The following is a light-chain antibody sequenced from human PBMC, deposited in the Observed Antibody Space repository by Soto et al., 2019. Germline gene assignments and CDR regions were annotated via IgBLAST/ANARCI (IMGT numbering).Light chain of an antibody. CDR1: QTISSW. CDR3: QHFRSFPIT. Sequence: DIQMTQSPSTLSGSVGDRVTITCRASQTISSWLAWYQQKPGTAPKLLIYAASSLQSGVPSRFSGSGSGTDFTLTISSLQPEDFATYYCQHFRSFPITFGQGTRLEIK. V-gene: IGKV1-5*01. J-gene: IGKJ5*01. CDR2: AAS.